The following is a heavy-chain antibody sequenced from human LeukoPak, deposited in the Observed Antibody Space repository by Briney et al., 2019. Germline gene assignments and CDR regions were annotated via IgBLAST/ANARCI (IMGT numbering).Heavy chain of an antibody. CDR1: GFTFSSYA. V-gene: IGHV3-23*01. CDR2: IINSGSDT. CDR3: ASSPVRFLEWLYLDY. D-gene: IGHD3-3*01. J-gene: IGHJ4*02. Sequence: GGSLRLSCAASGFTFSSYAMSWVRQAPGKGLEWVSIIINSGSDTNYANSVKGRFTISRDNSKNTLYLQMNSLRAEDTAVYYCASSPVRFLEWLYLDYWGQGTLVTVSS.